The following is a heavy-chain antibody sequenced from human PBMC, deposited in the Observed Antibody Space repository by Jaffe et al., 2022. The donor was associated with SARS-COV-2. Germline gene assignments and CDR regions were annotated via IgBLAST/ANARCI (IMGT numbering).Heavy chain of an antibody. CDR1: GFTFSSYA. Sequence: QVQLVESGGGVVQPGRSLRLSCAASGFTFSSYAMHWVRQAPGKGLEWVAVISYDGSNKYYADSVKGRFTISRDNSKNTLYLQMNSLRAEDTAVYYCARPRAVAGPFDYWGQGTLVTVSS. D-gene: IGHD6-19*01. CDR2: ISYDGSNK. J-gene: IGHJ4*02. CDR3: ARPRAVAGPFDY. V-gene: IGHV3-30-3*01.